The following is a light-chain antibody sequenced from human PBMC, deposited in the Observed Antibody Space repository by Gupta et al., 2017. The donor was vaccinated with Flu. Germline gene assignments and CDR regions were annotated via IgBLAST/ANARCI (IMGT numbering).Light chain of an antibody. Sequence: QSVLTQPPSVSGAPGQRLTISCAGSSSNFGAGYDVHWYQQLPGAAPKLLIYGNNHRPSGVPDRFPGSKSGTSASLAITGLQAEDEAHYYCQSYDSSLSGSVFGGGTKLTVL. CDR3: QSYDSSLSGSV. CDR2: GNN. V-gene: IGLV1-40*01. J-gene: IGLJ3*02. CDR1: SSNFGAGYD.